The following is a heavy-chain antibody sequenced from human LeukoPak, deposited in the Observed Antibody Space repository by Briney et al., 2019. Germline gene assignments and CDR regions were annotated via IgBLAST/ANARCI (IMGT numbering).Heavy chain of an antibody. CDR2: ISSSSSYI. CDR3: ATIGVVVDYFDY. Sequence: GGSLRLSCAASGFTFSSYSMNWVRQAPGKGLEWVSSISSSSSYIYYADSVKGRFTISRDNAKNSLYLQMNSLRAEDTAVYYCATIGVVVDYFDYWGQGTLVTVSS. V-gene: IGHV3-21*01. D-gene: IGHD3-3*01. CDR1: GFTFSSYS. J-gene: IGHJ4*02.